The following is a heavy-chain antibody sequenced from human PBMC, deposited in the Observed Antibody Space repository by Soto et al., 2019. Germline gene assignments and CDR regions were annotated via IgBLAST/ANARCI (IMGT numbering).Heavy chain of an antibody. Sequence: QLKLVESGGGVVQPGRSLRLSCGTSGFTFSRYGMHWVRQAPGKGLEWVAVIWYDGSQQYYADSVKGRFSISRDNSKNTVDLHMNSLRADDMAVYYCVRDSDNGDYWGQGTLVTVSS. D-gene: IGHD1-1*01. CDR3: VRDSDNGDY. CDR2: IWYDGSQQ. CDR1: GFTFSRYG. V-gene: IGHV3-33*01. J-gene: IGHJ4*02.